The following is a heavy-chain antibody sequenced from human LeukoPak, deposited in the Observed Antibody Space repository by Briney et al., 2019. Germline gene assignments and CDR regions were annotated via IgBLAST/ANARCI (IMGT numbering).Heavy chain of an antibody. D-gene: IGHD3-16*01. CDR1: GGSISSGTYS. Sequence: SEALSLTCAVSGGSISSGTYSWSWHRQPPGKGLEWIGYIFHSGSTYYNPSLKSRVTISVDTSKNQFSLKLSSMTVADTAVYYCAREFWVANAPGSWFAPWGQGIPVTVSS. CDR3: AREFWVANAPGSWFAP. V-gene: IGHV4-30-2*01. J-gene: IGHJ5*02. CDR2: IFHSGST.